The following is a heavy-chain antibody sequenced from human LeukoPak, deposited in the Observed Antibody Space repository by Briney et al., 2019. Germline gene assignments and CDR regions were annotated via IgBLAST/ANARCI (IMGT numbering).Heavy chain of an antibody. V-gene: IGHV4-4*07. CDR2: IYTSGST. Sequence: PSETLSLTCTVSGGSISSYHWSWIRQPAGKGLEWIGRIYTSGSTNYNPSLKSRVTMSVDTSKNQFSLKLSSVTAADTAVYYCARDIIWAAAPLGFDPWGQGTLVTVSS. CDR1: GGSISSYH. J-gene: IGHJ5*02. D-gene: IGHD6-13*01. CDR3: ARDIIWAAAPLGFDP.